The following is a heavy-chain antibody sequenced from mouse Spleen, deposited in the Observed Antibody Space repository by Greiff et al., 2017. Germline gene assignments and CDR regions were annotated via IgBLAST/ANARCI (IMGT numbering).Heavy chain of an antibody. J-gene: IGHJ3*01. D-gene: IGHD1-1*02. CDR2: ISSGGSYT. CDR3: ARRPSYGGFAY. V-gene: IGHV5-9-1*01. CDR1: GFTFSSYA. Sequence: EVKLQESGGGLVKPGGSLKLSCAASGFTFSSYAMSWVRQTPEKRLEWVATISSGGSYTYYPDSVKGRFTISRDNAKNTLYLQMSSLRSEDTAMYYCARRPSYGGFAYWGQGTLVTVSA.